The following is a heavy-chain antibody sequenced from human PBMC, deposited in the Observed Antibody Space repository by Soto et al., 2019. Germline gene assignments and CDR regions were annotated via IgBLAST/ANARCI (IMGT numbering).Heavy chain of an antibody. V-gene: IGHV1-46*01. CDR3: ARVVPGAEAWFGP. J-gene: IGHJ5*02. CDR1: GYAFSNYY. Sequence: ASVKVSCKASGYAFSNYYVDWVRQAPGQGLEWMGIINPSGGTTTYAQKFQGRVSMSTDTSTTTAYMELRSLRSDDTAVYYCARVVPGAEAWFGPWGQGTLVTVSS. D-gene: IGHD2-2*01. CDR2: INPSGGTT.